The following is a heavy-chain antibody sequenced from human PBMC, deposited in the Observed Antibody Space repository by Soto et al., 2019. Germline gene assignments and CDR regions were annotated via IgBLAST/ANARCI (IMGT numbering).Heavy chain of an antibody. J-gene: IGHJ3*02. CDR2: IYYSGST. Sequence: QLQLQESGPGRVKPSETLSLTCTVSGGSISSSSYYWGWIRQPPGKGLEWIGSIYYSGSTYYNPSLKSRVTISVDTSKNQFSLKLSSVTAADTAVYYCARGRGELGPSDAFDIWGQGTMVTASS. CDR3: ARGRGELGPSDAFDI. D-gene: IGHD3-16*01. V-gene: IGHV4-39*01. CDR1: GGSISSSSYY.